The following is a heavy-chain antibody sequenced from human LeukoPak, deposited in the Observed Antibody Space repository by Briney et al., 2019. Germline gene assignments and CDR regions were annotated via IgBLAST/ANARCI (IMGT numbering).Heavy chain of an antibody. Sequence: GGSLRLSCAASGFTFSSYEMNWVRQAPGKGLEWVSYISSSGSTIYYADSVKGRFTISRDNAKNSLYLQMNSLRAEDTAVYYCARSVAVAARRFFDYWGQGTLVTVSS. CDR1: GFTFSSYE. V-gene: IGHV3-48*03. CDR2: ISSSGSTI. D-gene: IGHD6-19*01. CDR3: ARSVAVAARRFFDY. J-gene: IGHJ4*02.